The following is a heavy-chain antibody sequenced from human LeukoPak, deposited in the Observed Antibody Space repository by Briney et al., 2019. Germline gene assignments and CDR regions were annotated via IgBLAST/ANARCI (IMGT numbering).Heavy chain of an antibody. V-gene: IGHV4-59*12. CDR2: ILYSGNT. CDR3: ARWRRYYDFWSGSLSDAFDI. D-gene: IGHD3-3*01. CDR1: GGSISSYY. Sequence: SETLSLTCTVSGGSISSYYWSWIRQPPGKGLEWIGYILYSGNTNYNPSLKSRVTISVDTSKNQFSLKLSSVTAADTAVYYCARWRRYYDFWSGSLSDAFDIWGQGTMVTVSS. J-gene: IGHJ3*02.